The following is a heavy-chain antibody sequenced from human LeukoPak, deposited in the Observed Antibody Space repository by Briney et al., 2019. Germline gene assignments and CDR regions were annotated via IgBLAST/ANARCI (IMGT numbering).Heavy chain of an antibody. CDR3: ARSRTSYSSSWYNWFDP. Sequence: SVKVSCKASGGTFSSYAISWVRQAPGQGLEWMGGIIPIFGTANYAQKFQGRVTITADESTSTAYMELSSLRSEDTAVYYCARSRTSYSSSWYNWFDPWGQGTLVTVSS. D-gene: IGHD6-13*01. CDR2: IIPIFGTA. V-gene: IGHV1-69*13. CDR1: GGTFSSYA. J-gene: IGHJ5*02.